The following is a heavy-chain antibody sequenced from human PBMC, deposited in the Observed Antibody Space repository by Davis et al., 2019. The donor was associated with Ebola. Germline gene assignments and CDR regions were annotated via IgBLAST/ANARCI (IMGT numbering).Heavy chain of an antibody. CDR2: IYYSGST. CDR1: GGSVSSGAYY. D-gene: IGHD6-19*01. CDR3: ARGARSGWYYFDY. Sequence: PSETLSLTCTVSGGSVSSGAYYWSWIRQPPGKGLEWIGYIYYSGSTNYNPSLKSRVTISADASKNHFSLKLSSVTAADTAVYYCARGARSGWYYFDYWGQGTLVTVSS. J-gene: IGHJ4*02. V-gene: IGHV4-61*03.